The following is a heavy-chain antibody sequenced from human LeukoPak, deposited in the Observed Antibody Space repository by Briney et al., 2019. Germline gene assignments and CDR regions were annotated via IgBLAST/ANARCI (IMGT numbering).Heavy chain of an antibody. CDR3: ARAVKYRSGPLTDLLPYYFDY. Sequence: VASVKVSCKASGYTFTNYAMHWVRQAPGQRLEWMGWINTGNGNTKYSQEFQGRVTITRDTSANTAYMELSSLRSEDMAVYYCARAVKYRSGPLTDLLPYYFDYWGQGTLVTVSS. J-gene: IGHJ4*02. V-gene: IGHV1-3*03. CDR1: GYTFTNYA. CDR2: INTGNGNT. D-gene: IGHD6-19*01.